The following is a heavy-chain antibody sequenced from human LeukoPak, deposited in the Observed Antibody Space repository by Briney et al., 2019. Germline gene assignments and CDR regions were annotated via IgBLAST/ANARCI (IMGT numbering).Heavy chain of an antibody. J-gene: IGHJ6*03. CDR3: AKQPYNYYYLDV. CDR2: IVGDSSKT. V-gene: IGHV3-23*01. D-gene: IGHD2-2*02. CDR1: GLTHHDYA. Sequence: GGSLRLSCAISGLTHHDYAMTWVRQAPGKGLEWVSTIVGDSSKTYYADSVKGRFTIARDNSNYMLFLHMNSLRAEDTAIYYCAKQPYNYYYLDVWGKGTTVTVSS.